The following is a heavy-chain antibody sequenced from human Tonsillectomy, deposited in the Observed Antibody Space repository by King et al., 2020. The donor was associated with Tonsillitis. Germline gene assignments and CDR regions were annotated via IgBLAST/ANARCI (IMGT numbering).Heavy chain of an antibody. CDR1: GYSFTNYL. D-gene: IGHD6-6*01. J-gene: IGHJ4*02. V-gene: IGHV5-51*03. CDR2: IYPGDSDT. Sequence: VQLVESGAEGNKPGESLKISCKGAGYSFTNYLISWVRQLPGKGLEWLGMIYPGDSDTSYIPSFQVQVTISDDKSISTAYLQWNTLKASDTAMYYCARPGASIAGSFDYWGQGTLVTVSS. CDR3: ARPGASIAGSFDY.